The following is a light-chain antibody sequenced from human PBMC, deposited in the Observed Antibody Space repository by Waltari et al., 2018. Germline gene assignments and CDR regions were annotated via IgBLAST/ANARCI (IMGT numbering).Light chain of an antibody. V-gene: IGKV1-39*01. CDR2: AAS. CDR1: QSISSY. J-gene: IGKJ2*01. Sequence: DIQMNQSPSSLSASVGARVTITCRASQSISSYLNWYQQNPGKAPKLLIYAASSLQSGVPSRFSGSGSGTDFTLTISSLQPEDFATYYCQQSYSTPYTFDQGTKLEIK. CDR3: QQSYSTPYT.